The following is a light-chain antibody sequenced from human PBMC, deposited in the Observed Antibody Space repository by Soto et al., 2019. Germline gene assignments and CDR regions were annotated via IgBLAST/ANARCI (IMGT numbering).Light chain of an antibody. J-gene: IGKJ1*01. V-gene: IGKV3-15*01. CDR2: DAS. CDR1: QSVSSY. CDR3: QQYDDWPET. Sequence: EKVMTQSPXTLXXXPGERATLSCRASQSVSSYLAWYQQKPGQAPRLLIYDASTRATGVPARXXXXXXXXXXXXXISSLQSEDLAVYYCQQYDDWPETFGQGTKVEIK.